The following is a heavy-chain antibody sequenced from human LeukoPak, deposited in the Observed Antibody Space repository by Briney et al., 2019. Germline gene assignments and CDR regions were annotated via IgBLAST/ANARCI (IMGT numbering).Heavy chain of an antibody. D-gene: IGHD1-26*01. J-gene: IGHJ4*02. CDR3: ARHGSGRNYFDPLDY. V-gene: IGHV3-33*01. Sequence: GRSLRLSCAASGFRFNEHAMPWVRQAPGKGLEWVAVIWRDGSSIYYADSVKGRFTVSRDNPKNTLNLQLDSLRVEDTAVYYCARHGSGRNYFDPLDYWGQGTLVTVSS. CDR1: GFRFNEHA. CDR2: IWRDGSSI.